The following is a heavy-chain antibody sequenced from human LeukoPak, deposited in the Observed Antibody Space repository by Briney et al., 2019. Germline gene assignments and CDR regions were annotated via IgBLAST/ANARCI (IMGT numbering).Heavy chain of an antibody. J-gene: IGHJ3*02. Sequence: ASVKVSCKASGYTFTAYYIHWVRQAPGQGLEWMGRINPNSGGTSYAQKFQGRVTMTRDTSISTAYMELSRLRSDDTVVYYCAIAGGGRDAVDIWHQGTMVTVSS. CDR3: AIAGGGRDAVDI. CDR2: INPNSGGT. CDR1: GYTFTAYY. D-gene: IGHD2-15*01. V-gene: IGHV1-2*05.